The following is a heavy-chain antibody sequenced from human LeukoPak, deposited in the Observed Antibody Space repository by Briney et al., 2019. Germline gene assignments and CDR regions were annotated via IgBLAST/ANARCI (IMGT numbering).Heavy chain of an antibody. CDR3: ARVQGHPPNGLDI. CDR2: INSDGSST. CDR1: GFTFSSYW. V-gene: IGHV3-74*01. Sequence: WGSLRLSCAASGFTFSSYWTHWVRQAPGKGLVWVSRINSDGSSTSYADAVKGRFTISRDNAKNTAYLQMNSLRAEDTAVYYCARVQGHPPNGLDIWGQGTMVTVSS. J-gene: IGHJ3*02. D-gene: IGHD2-8*01.